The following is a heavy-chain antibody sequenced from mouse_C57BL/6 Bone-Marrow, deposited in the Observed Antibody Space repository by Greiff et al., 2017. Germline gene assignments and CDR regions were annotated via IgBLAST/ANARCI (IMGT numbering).Heavy chain of an antibody. D-gene: IGHD2-12*01. CDR2: IYPRSGNT. J-gene: IGHJ3*01. Sequence: VKLQESGAELARPGASVKLSCKASGYTFTSYGISWVKQRTGQGLEWIGEIYPRSGNTYYNEKFKGKATLTADKSSSTAYMELRSLTSEDSAVYFWARFAYSGPYWGQGTLVTVSA. CDR1: GYTFTSYG. CDR3: ARFAYSGPY. V-gene: IGHV1-81*01.